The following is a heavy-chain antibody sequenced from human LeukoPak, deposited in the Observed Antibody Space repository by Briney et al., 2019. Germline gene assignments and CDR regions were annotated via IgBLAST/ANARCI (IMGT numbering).Heavy chain of an antibody. D-gene: IGHD3-3*01. CDR2: IIMRSSTI. V-gene: IGHV3-48*02. CDR1: GFTFSSYS. Sequence: PGGSRRLSCAASGFTFSSYSMNWVRQAPGKGLEWVAYIIMRSSTIYYADSVKGRLTIYRDNEQKSLYMQMNSVRDEDTAVYLCARDTRFLEWLLGGYFDYWGQGTLVTVSS. CDR3: ARDTRFLEWLLGGYFDY. J-gene: IGHJ4*02.